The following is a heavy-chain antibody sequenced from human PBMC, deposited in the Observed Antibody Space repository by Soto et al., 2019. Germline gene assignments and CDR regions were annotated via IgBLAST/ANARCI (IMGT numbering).Heavy chain of an antibody. D-gene: IGHD2-15*01. J-gene: IGHJ4*02. V-gene: IGHV1-69*13. Sequence: SVKVSCKASGGTFSSCAISWVRQAPGQGLEWMGGIIPIFGTANYAQKFQGRVTITADESTSTAYMELSSLRSEDTAVYYCARSRGEYCSGGSCYLFDYWGQETLVTVSS. CDR1: GGTFSSCA. CDR2: IIPIFGTA. CDR3: ARSRGEYCSGGSCYLFDY.